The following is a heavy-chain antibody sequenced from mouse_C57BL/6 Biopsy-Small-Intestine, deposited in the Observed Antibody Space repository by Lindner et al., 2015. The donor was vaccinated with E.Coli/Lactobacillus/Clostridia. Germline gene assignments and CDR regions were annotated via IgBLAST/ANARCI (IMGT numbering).Heavy chain of an antibody. D-gene: IGHD3-3*01. CDR2: ISSGSSTI. CDR3: ARGTGRGLDY. CDR1: GFTFSDYG. Sequence: EVQLQESGEGLVKPGGSLKLSCAASGFTFSDYGMHWVRQAPEKGLEWVAYISSGSSTIYYADTVKGRFTISRDNAKNTLFLQMTSLRSEDTAMYYCARGTGRGLDYWGQGTTLTVSS. V-gene: IGHV5-17*01. J-gene: IGHJ2*01.